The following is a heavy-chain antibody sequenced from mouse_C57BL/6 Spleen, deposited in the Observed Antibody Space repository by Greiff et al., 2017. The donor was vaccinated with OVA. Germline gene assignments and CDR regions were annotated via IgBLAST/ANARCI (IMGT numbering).Heavy chain of an antibody. CDR1: GFSLTSYG. J-gene: IGHJ2*01. V-gene: IGHV2-2*01. Sequence: VKVVESGPGLVQPSQSLSITCTVSGFSLTSYGVHWVRQSPGKGLEWLGVIWSGGSTDYNAAFISRLSISKDNSKSQVFFKMNSLQADDTAIYYCAREIYYGYDGSFDYWGQGTTLTVSS. CDR2: IWSGGST. D-gene: IGHD2-2*01. CDR3: AREIYYGYDGSFDY.